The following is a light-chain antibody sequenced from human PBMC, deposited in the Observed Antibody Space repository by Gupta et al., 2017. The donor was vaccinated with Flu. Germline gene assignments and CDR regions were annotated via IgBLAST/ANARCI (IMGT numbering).Light chain of an antibody. Sequence: DIQMTQSPSSLSASVGDRVTMTCRASQTVSNYLNWYQQKVGKAPKVLIYAASTLHSGVPSRFSGRGSGTEFTLTISSLQPEDFATYYCQQTYSSFYTFGQGTKVE. J-gene: IGKJ2*01. CDR1: QTVSNY. CDR3: QQTYSSFYT. CDR2: AAS. V-gene: IGKV1-39*01.